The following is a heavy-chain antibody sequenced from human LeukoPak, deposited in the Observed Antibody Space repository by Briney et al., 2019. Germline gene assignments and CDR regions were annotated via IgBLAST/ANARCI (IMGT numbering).Heavy chain of an antibody. V-gene: IGHV3-21*01. J-gene: IGHJ2*01. CDR1: GFTFSSYS. CDR3: ARGSRGVVTTEPNWYFDL. CDR2: ISSSSSYI. D-gene: IGHD2-21*02. Sequence: GRSLRLSCAASGFTFSSYSMNWVRQAPGKGLEWVSSISSSSSYIFYADSVKGRFTISRDNAKNSPYLQMNSLRAEDTAVYYCARGSRGVVTTEPNWYFDLWGRGTLVTVSS.